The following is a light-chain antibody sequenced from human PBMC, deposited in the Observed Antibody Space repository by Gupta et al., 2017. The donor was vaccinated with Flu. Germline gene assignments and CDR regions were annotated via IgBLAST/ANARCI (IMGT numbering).Light chain of an antibody. J-gene: IGLJ2*01. CDR3: GTWDSSLSGV. CDR2: ENN. Sequence: QSVLTQPPSVSAAPGQKFTISSSGSSSNIGNNYVSWYQQLPGTAPKLLIYENNKRPSGIPDRFSGSKSGTSATLGITGLQTGDEADYYCGTWDSSLSGVFGGGTKLTVL. V-gene: IGLV1-51*02. CDR1: SSNIGNNY.